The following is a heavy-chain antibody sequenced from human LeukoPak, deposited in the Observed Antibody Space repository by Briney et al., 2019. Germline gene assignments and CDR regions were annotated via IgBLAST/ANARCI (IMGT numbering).Heavy chain of an antibody. D-gene: IGHD3-10*01. J-gene: IGHJ5*02. CDR1: GGSISGYY. CDR3: ARELWFVNAPGSWLDP. Sequence: SETLSLTCTVSGGSISGYYWNWIRQSPGRGLEWIGYIYHIGSTNYNPSLKNRLTISVDTSKNQLSLTLSSVTAADTAVYYCARELWFVNAPGSWLDPWGQGTLVTVSS. V-gene: IGHV4-59*12. CDR2: IYHIGST.